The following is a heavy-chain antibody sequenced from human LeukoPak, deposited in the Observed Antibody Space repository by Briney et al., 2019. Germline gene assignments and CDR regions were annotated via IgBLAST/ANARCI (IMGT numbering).Heavy chain of an antibody. Sequence: NPSETLSLTCAVYGGSFSGYYWSWIRQPPGKGLEWIGEINHSGSTNYNPSLKSRVTISVDTSKNQFSLKLSSVTAADTAVYFCARSLYGGGFYFDSWGQGTLVTVSS. D-gene: IGHD4-23*01. CDR2: INHSGST. V-gene: IGHV4-34*01. J-gene: IGHJ4*02. CDR3: ARSLYGGGFYFDS. CDR1: GGSFSGYY.